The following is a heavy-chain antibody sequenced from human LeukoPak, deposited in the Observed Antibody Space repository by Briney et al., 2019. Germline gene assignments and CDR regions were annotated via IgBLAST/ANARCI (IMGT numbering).Heavy chain of an antibody. V-gene: IGHV1-2*02. J-gene: IGHJ5*02. CDR2: INPDSGGT. D-gene: IGHD1/OR15-1a*01. CDR1: EYTSTGYY. CDR3: ARDHGLNKRWFDP. Sequence: GASVKVSCKASEYTSTGYYMHWVRQAPGQGLEWMGWINPDSGGTNYAQKFQGRVTMTRDTSISTAYMELSRLTSDDTAVYYCARDHGLNKRWFDPWGQGTLVTVSS.